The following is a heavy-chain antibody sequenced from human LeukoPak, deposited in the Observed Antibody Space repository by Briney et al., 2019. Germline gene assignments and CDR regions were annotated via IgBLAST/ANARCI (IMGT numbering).Heavy chain of an antibody. CDR1: GFSFSSYG. J-gene: IGHJ4*02. CDR3: ARDTDYGDSGLDY. Sequence: PGGSLRLSCAASGFSFSSYGMHWVRQAPGKGLEWVAYYADSVKGRFTISRDNSKNTLNLQMNSLRTGDTAVYYCARDTDYGDSGLDYWGQGTLVTVSS. V-gene: IGHV3-30*06. D-gene: IGHD4-17*01.